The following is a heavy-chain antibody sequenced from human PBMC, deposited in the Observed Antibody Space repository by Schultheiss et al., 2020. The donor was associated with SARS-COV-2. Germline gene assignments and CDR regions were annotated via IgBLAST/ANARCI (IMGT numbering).Heavy chain of an antibody. Sequence: SETLSLTCAVYGGSFCGYYWNWIRQPPGKGLEWIGYIYNSATTDYNPSLKSRVTMSTDTSKNQFSLKLSSVTAAETAVYYCVRDRGPYDFWSHEGGMDVWGQGTTVTVSS. D-gene: IGHD3-3*01. V-gene: IGHV4-59*01. CDR2: IYNSATT. CDR1: GGSFCGYY. J-gene: IGHJ6*02. CDR3: VRDRGPYDFWSHEGGMDV.